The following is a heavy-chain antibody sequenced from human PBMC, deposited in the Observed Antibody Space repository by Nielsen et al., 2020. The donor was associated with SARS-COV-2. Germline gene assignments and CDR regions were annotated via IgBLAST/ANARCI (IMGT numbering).Heavy chain of an antibody. CDR3: ARQRDGFPDAFDI. J-gene: IGHJ3*02. CDR2: IYPGDSET. Sequence: GGSLRLFCKGSGYTFTSYWIGWVRQMPGKGLEWMGIIYPGDSETRYSPSFQGQVTISADKSISTAYLQWSSLKASDTAMYYCARQRDGFPDAFDIWGQGTMVTVSS. D-gene: IGHD5-24*01. V-gene: IGHV5-51*01. CDR1: GYTFTSYW.